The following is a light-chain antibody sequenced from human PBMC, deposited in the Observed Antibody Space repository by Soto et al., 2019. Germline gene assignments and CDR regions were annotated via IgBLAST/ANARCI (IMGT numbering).Light chain of an antibody. CDR3: QQRSIWPLT. CDR1: ENLRTF. V-gene: IGKV3-11*01. Sequence: ENVFTHSPATLSLSPGERATLSCRATENLRTFLAWYQQKAGQAPRLLIYDASNRATGIPDRFSGSGSGTDFTLTISNLEPEDSAVYYCQQRSIWPLTFGGGTKVDI. CDR2: DAS. J-gene: IGKJ4*01.